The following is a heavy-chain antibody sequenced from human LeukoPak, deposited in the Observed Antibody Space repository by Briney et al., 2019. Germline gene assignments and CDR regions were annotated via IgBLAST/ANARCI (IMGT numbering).Heavy chain of an antibody. Sequence: GGSLRLSCAASGFTFSSYGMHWVRQAPGKGLEWVAVIWYDGSNKYYADSVKGRFTISRDNSKNTLYLQMNSLRAEDTAVYYCAKDFYYGAHPFDYWGQGTLVTVSS. D-gene: IGHD2/OR15-2a*01. J-gene: IGHJ4*02. V-gene: IGHV3-33*06. CDR3: AKDFYYGAHPFDY. CDR1: GFTFSSYG. CDR2: IWYDGSNK.